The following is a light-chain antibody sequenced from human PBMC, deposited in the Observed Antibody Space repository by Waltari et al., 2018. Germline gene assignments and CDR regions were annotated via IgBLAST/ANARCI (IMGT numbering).Light chain of an antibody. J-gene: IGKJ4*01. CDR3: QQRTDWPLT. CDR1: QSVKMN. V-gene: IGKV3-11*01. CDR2: DAA. Sequence: EIVLTQSPGTLSLSPGERATLSCRASQSVKMNLAWYQQKPGQAPRLLIYDAATRATGIPARFSGSGSGTDFILTISGLEPEDFGVYYCQQRTDWPLTFGGGTKVEIK.